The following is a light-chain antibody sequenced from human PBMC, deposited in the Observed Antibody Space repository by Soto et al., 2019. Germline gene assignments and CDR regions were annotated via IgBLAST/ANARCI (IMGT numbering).Light chain of an antibody. J-gene: IGKJ1*01. V-gene: IGKV3-20*01. Sequence: EIVLTQSPGTLSLSPGERATLSCRARQSLRSSYLAWYQQKPGQAPRVLIYGVSNRVAGIPDRFSGSGSGTDFTLTISRLEPEDFAVYYCQQYDGAPRTFGQGTTVEIK. CDR3: QQYDGAPRT. CDR1: QSLRSSY. CDR2: GVS.